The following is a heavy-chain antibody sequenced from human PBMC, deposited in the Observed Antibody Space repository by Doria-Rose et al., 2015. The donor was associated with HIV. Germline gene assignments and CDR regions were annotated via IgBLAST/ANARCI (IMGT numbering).Heavy chain of an antibody. Sequence: QVTLKESGPVLVKPTETLTLTCTVSGVSLSSPGMGVSWIRQPPGKALEWLANIFSDDERSYQTSLKSRLTISRGTSKSKVVLTMTDMDPVDTATYYCARIKSSRWYHKYYFDFWGQGTPVIVSA. V-gene: IGHV2-26*01. D-gene: IGHD6-13*01. CDR3: ARIKSSRWYHKYYFDF. CDR1: GVSLSSPGMG. J-gene: IGHJ4*02. CDR2: IFSDDER.